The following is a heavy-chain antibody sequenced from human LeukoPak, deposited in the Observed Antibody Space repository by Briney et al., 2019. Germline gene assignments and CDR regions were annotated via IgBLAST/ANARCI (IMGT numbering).Heavy chain of an antibody. V-gene: IGHV3-48*01. CDR3: ARLRYSSSNLGGDY. Sequence: GGSLRLSCAASGFTFSSYSMNWVRQAPGKELEWVSYISSGSSTIYYADSVKGRFTISRDNAKNSLYLQMNSLRAEDTAVYYCARLRYSSSNLGGDYWGQGTLVTVSS. CDR1: GFTFSSYS. D-gene: IGHD6-13*01. J-gene: IGHJ4*02. CDR2: ISSGSSTI.